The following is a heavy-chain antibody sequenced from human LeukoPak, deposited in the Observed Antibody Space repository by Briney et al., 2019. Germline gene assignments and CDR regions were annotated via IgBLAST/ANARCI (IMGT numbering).Heavy chain of an antibody. J-gene: IGHJ6*02. D-gene: IGHD3-22*01. CDR1: RGTFSSYA. CDR3: AVNYYDSSGYFTAYYYYGMDV. V-gene: IGHV1-69*13. Sequence: GASVKVSCKASRGTFSSYAISWVRQAPGQGLEWMGGIIPIFGTANYAQKFQGRVTITADESTSTAYMELSSLRSEDTAVYYCAVNYYDSSGYFTAYYYYGMDVWGQGTTVTVSS. CDR2: IIPIFGTA.